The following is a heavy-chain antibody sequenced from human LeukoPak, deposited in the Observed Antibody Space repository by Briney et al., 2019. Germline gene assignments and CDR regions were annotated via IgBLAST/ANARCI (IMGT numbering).Heavy chain of an antibody. V-gene: IGHV4-30-4*07. D-gene: IGHD2-21*02. CDR3: AREGATTSVTVGGFDY. Sequence: SETLSLTCAVSGGSISSGGYSWSWIRQPPGKGLEWIGYIYYSGSTYYNPSLKSRVTISVDTSKNQFSLKLSSVTAADTAVYYCAREGATTSVTVGGFDYWGQGTLVTVSS. J-gene: IGHJ4*02. CDR1: GGSISSGGYS. CDR2: IYYSGST.